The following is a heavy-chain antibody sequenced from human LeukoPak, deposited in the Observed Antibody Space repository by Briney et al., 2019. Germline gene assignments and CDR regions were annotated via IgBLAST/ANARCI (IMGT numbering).Heavy chain of an antibody. CDR1: GGSISSYY. D-gene: IGHD6-19*01. CDR3: ARVGAVAGPYYYYYYMDV. CDR2: IYTSGST. V-gene: IGHV4-4*07. J-gene: IGHJ6*03. Sequence: PSETLSLTCTVSGGSISSYYWSWIRQPAGKGLEWIGRIYTSGSTNYNPSLKSRVTISVDTSKNQFSLKLGSVTAADTAVYYCARVGAVAGPYYYYYYMDVWGKGTTVTISS.